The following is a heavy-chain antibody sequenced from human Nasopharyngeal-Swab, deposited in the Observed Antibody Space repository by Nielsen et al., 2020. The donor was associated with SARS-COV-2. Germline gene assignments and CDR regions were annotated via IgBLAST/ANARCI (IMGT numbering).Heavy chain of an antibody. CDR1: GYSLTSYW. J-gene: IGHJ5*02. D-gene: IGHD2-2*01. V-gene: IGHV5-10-1*01. CDR3: ARGAGACSSTSCNNWFDP. CDR2: IDPSDSYT. Sequence: GESLKISCKGSGYSLTSYWISWVRQMPGKGLEWMGRIDPSDSYTNYSPSFQGHVTISADKSISTAYLQWSSLKASDTAMYYCARGAGACSSTSCNNWFDPWGQGTLVTVSS.